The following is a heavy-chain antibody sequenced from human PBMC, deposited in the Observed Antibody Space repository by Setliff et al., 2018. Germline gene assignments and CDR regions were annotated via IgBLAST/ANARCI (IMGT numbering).Heavy chain of an antibody. Sequence: GASLKISCAASGFMFSTYGMHWVRQAPGKGLEWVAYIRSDGSNKYYTDLVKGRFSITRDNSKNTLYLQMSSLRPEDTALYYCAKPRPGWPAGFDSWGQGTLVTVSS. CDR3: AKPRPGWPAGFDS. CDR1: GFMFSTYG. CDR2: IRSDGSNK. V-gene: IGHV3-30*02. J-gene: IGHJ4*02. D-gene: IGHD6-19*01.